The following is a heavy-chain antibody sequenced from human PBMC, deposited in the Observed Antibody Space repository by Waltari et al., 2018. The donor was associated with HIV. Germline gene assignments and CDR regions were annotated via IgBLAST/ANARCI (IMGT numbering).Heavy chain of an antibody. D-gene: IGHD6-13*01. Sequence: EVQLLESGGGLVQPGGSLRLSCRASGFPFSIYAMNWVRQAPGKGLEWGSGISGSRDNRYYADSVKGRFTISRDNSKNKVFLQMKSLRPEDTAFYYCTKDPVTAVGNINWFDPWGQGTLVTVSS. CDR1: GFPFSIYA. J-gene: IGHJ5*02. CDR3: TKDPVTAVGNINWFDP. V-gene: IGHV3-23*01. CDR2: ISGSRDNR.